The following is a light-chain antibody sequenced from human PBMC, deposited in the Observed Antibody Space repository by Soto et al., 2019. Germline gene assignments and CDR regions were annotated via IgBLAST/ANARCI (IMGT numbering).Light chain of an antibody. J-gene: IGKJ2*01. CDR1: QSVLYSSNNMNH. CDR3: QQYYSSPYT. V-gene: IGKV4-1*01. CDR2: WAS. Sequence: DIVMTQSPDSLAVSLGERATINCKSSQSVLYSSNNMNHLAWYQQKAGQPPKLLIYWASTREPGVPDRFSGSGSGTDFTLTISSLQAEDVAVYYCQQYYSSPYTFGQGTKLEIK.